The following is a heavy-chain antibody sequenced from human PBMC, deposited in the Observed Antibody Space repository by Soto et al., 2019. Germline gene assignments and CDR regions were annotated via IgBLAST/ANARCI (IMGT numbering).Heavy chain of an antibody. Sequence: SVTLSLTCTVSGGSVSSYYWSWIRQYPGKGLEWIGYVYYSGSTKYRPSLKSRVTISVDTSKNQFSLKVSSATAADTAVYYCARHSNRNYGLYYFDYWGLGALVTVSS. J-gene: IGHJ4*02. CDR2: VYYSGST. V-gene: IGHV4-59*08. CDR3: ARHSNRNYGLYYFDY. CDR1: GGSVSSYY. D-gene: IGHD4-4*01.